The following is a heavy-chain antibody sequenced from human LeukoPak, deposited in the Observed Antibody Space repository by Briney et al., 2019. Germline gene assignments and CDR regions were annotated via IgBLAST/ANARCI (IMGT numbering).Heavy chain of an antibody. J-gene: IGHJ4*02. CDR3: AREGGPYRPLDY. V-gene: IGHV4-4*02. CDR1: GGSITNTNY. CDR2: VNLQGST. Sequence: PSETLSLTCGVSGGSITNTNYWTWVRQPPGKGLEWIGEVNLQGSTNYNPSLMGRVAIAVDTSENHISLQLASVTAADTAVYYCAREGGPYRPLDYSGQGTLVTVSS.